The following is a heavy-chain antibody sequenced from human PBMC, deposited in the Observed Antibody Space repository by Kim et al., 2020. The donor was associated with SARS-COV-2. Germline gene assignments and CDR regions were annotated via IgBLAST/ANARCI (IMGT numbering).Heavy chain of an antibody. CDR1: GFTFSSYA. V-gene: IGHV3-30*04. Sequence: GGSLRLSCAASGFTFSSYAMHWVRQAPGKGLEWVAVISYDGSNKYYADSVKGRFTISRDNSKNTLYLQMNSLRAEDTAVYYCASDFGGSYNSWFDAWGQGTLGTVSS. D-gene: IGHD1-26*01. CDR2: ISYDGSNK. J-gene: IGHJ5*02. CDR3: ASDFGGSYNSWFDA.